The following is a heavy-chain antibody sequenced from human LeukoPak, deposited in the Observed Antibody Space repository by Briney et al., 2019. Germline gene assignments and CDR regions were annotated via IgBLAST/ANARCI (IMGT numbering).Heavy chain of an antibody. V-gene: IGHV4-34*01. Sequence: PSETLSLTCAVYGGSFSGYYWSWIRQPPGKGLEWLGEINHSGSTNYNPSLKSRVTISVDTSKNQFSLKLSSVTAADTAVYYCAKDRGYSYGYPYYFDYWGQGTLLTVSS. CDR1: GGSFSGYY. D-gene: IGHD5-18*01. CDR3: AKDRGYSYGYPYYFDY. CDR2: INHSGST. J-gene: IGHJ4*02.